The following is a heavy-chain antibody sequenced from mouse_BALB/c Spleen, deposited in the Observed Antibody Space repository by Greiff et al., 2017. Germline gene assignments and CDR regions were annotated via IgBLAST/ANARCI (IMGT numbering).Heavy chain of an antibody. Sequence: QVQLQQPGAELVKPGASVKLSCKASGYTFTSYWMHWVKQRPGQGLEWIGEIDPSDSYTNYNQKFKGKATLTVDKSSSTAYMQLSSLTSEDSAVYYCARGGNYLLDYWGQGTSVTVSS. J-gene: IGHJ4*01. D-gene: IGHD2-1*01. V-gene: IGHV1-69*02. CDR2: IDPSDSYT. CDR3: ARGGNYLLDY. CDR1: GYTFTSYW.